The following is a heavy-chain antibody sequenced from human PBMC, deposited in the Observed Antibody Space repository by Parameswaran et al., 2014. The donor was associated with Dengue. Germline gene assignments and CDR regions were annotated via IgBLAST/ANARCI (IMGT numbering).Heavy chain of an antibody. Sequence: PGKGLEWIGSIYYSGSTYYNPSLKSRVTISVDTSKNQFSLKLSSVTAADTAVYYCARLSGSHQNFDYWGQGTLVTVSS. CDR3: ARLSGSHQNFDY. CDR2: IYYSGST. J-gene: IGHJ4*02. V-gene: IGHV4-39*01. D-gene: IGHD1-26*01.